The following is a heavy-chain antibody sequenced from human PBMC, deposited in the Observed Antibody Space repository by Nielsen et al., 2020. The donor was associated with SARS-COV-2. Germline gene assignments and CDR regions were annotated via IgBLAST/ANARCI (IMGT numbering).Heavy chain of an antibody. D-gene: IGHD2-2*01. CDR2: ISGDGSST. V-gene: IGHV3-74*01. CDR3: AKDKYQLLNYGMDV. Sequence: GESLKISCAASGFSFRTYWMHWVRQVPGKGLVWVSRISGDGSSTTYADSVKGRFTISRDNSKNTLYLQMNSLRAEDTAVYYCAKDKYQLLNYGMDVWGQGTTVTVSS. CDR1: GFSFRTYW. J-gene: IGHJ6*02.